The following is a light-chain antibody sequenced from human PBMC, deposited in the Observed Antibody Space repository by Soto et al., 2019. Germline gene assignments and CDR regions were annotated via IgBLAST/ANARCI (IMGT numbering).Light chain of an antibody. CDR3: QQYGSSVT. Sequence: VLTQSPGTLSLSPGERATLSCRASQSVRSRYLAWYQQKAGQAPRLLIYDASRRATGIPDRFSGSGSGTDFTLTISRLEPEDFAVYYCQQYGSSVTFGGGTKVEIK. CDR2: DAS. J-gene: IGKJ4*01. V-gene: IGKV3-20*01. CDR1: QSVRSRY.